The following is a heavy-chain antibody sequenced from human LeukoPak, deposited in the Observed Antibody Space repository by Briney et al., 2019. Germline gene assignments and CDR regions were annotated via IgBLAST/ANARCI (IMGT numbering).Heavy chain of an antibody. CDR1: GGSFSGYY. CDR2: INHSGST. J-gene: IGHJ6*03. CDR3: ARENRDKHYYMDV. D-gene: IGHD2/OR15-2a*01. Sequence: AETLSLTCAVYGGSFSGYYWSWIRQPPGKGLEWIGEINHSGSTNYNPSLKSRVTISVDTSKNQFSLKLSSVTAADTAVYYCARENRDKHYYMDVWGKGTTVIVSS. V-gene: IGHV4-34*01.